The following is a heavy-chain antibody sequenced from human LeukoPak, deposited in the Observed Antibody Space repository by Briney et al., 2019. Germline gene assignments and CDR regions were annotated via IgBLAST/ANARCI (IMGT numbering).Heavy chain of an antibody. CDR2: ISGSGGST. CDR3: AKGLSPLYSSGWYYFDY. CDR1: GFTFSRYA. D-gene: IGHD6-19*01. V-gene: IGHV3-23*01. Sequence: PGGSLRLSCAASGFTFSRYAMSWVRQAPGKGLEWVSAISGSGGSTYYADSVKGRFTISRDNSKNTLYLQMNSLRAEDTAVYYCAKGLSPLYSSGWYYFDYWGQGTLVTVSS. J-gene: IGHJ4*02.